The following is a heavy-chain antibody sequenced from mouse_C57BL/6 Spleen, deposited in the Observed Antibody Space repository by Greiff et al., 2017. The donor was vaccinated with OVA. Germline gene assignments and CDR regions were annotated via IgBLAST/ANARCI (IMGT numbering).Heavy chain of an antibody. CDR2: IDPEDGDT. CDR3: TTPLYYDKTSFSC. CDR1: GFNIKDYY. D-gene: IGHD2-4*01. V-gene: IGHV14-1*01. Sequence: VQLQQSGAELVRPGASVKLSCTASGFNIKDYYMHWVKQRPQQGLEWNGRIDPEDGDTEYAPTFQGKATMTADTSSNTAYLQLSSLTSEDTAVYYCTTPLYYDKTSFSCWGQGTLVTVSA. J-gene: IGHJ3*01.